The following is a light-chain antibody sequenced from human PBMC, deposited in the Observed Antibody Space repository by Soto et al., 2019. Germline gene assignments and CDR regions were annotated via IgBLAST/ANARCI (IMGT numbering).Light chain of an antibody. CDR3: SSYTGTSTVV. CDR2: EVS. J-gene: IGLJ1*01. Sequence: QSALTQPASVSGSPGQTITISCTGTSSDVGDYDYVSWYLQHPGKVPKLMIYEVSNRPSGVTSRSSGSKSGYTASLIISGLQAEDGADYYFSSYTGTSTVVFGTGTKVTVL. CDR1: SSDVGDYDY. V-gene: IGLV2-14*01.